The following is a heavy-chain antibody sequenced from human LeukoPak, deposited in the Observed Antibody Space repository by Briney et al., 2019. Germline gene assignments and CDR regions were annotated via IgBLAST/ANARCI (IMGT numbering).Heavy chain of an antibody. CDR2: IYYRGDT. CDR1: GGAINSGSYY. Sequence: PSETLSLTCTVSGGAINSGSYYWCWIRQHPGKGLEWLGYIYYRGDTNYNPSLKSRVTISLDTSKNQFSLKVKSVTAADTAVYYCASAGYSSGWYHYWGQGTRVTVSS. D-gene: IGHD6-13*01. CDR3: ASAGYSSGWYHY. J-gene: IGHJ4*02. V-gene: IGHV4-31*03.